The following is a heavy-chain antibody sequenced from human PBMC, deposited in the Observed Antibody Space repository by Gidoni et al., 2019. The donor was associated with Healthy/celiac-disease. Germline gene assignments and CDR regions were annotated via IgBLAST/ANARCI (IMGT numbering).Heavy chain of an antibody. Sequence: QVQLVESGGGVVQPGRSLRLSCAASGFTFSSYAMHGVRQAPGKGLEWVAVISDDGSNKYYADSVKGRFTISRDNSKNTLYLQMNSLRAEDTAVYYCARQSSRLGTGDYWGQGTLVTVSS. V-gene: IGHV3-30-3*01. D-gene: IGHD7-27*01. CDR3: ARQSSRLGTGDY. J-gene: IGHJ4*02. CDR2: ISDDGSNK. CDR1: GFTFSSYA.